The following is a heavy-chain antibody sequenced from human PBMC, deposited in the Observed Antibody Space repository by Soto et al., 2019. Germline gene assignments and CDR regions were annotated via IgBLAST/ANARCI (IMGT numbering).Heavy chain of an antibody. D-gene: IGHD6-13*01. CDR1: GGSVSSGRYY. J-gene: IGHJ6*02. V-gene: IGHV4-61*01. Sequence: SDTLSLTCTVSGGSVSSGRYYWSWIRQPPGKGLECIGNIFYSGITNYNPSLKSRVTISLDTSKNQFSLKLSSVTAADTAIYYCARDAAAVGFTYYGMDGWGQGNTVTVSS. CDR3: ARDAAAVGFTYYGMDG. CDR2: IFYSGIT.